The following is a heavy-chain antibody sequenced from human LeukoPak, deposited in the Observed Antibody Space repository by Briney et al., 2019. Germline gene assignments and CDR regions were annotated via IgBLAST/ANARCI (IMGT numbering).Heavy chain of an antibody. V-gene: IGHV3-74*03. D-gene: IGHD2-15*01. Sequence: GGSLRLLCAASGFTFSSYWMHWVRHAPGKALVWLSRINSDGFSITYADSVKGRFTISRDNAKKTLYLQMNSLRAEDTAFYYCARMYCSGDSCWFDYWGQGTLVTVSS. CDR3: ARMYCSGDSCWFDY. CDR1: GFTFSSYW. CDR2: INSDGFSI. J-gene: IGHJ4*02.